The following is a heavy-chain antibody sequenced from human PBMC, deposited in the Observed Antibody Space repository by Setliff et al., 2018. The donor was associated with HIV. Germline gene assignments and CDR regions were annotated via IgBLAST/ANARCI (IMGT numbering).Heavy chain of an antibody. CDR2: IYHSGST. Sequence: PSETLSLTCAVSGYSIRSGYYWGWIRQSPGKGLEWIGSIYHSGSTYYNPSLKSRVTISVDTSKNQFSLKLSSVTAADTAVYYCARAEMATITGSFDYWGQGTLVTVSS. V-gene: IGHV4-38-2*01. CDR1: GYSIRSGYY. CDR3: ARAEMATITGSFDY. J-gene: IGHJ4*02. D-gene: IGHD5-12*01.